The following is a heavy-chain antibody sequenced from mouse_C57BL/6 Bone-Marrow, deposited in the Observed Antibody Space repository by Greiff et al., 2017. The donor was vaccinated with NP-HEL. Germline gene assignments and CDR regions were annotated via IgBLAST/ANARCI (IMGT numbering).Heavy chain of an antibody. V-gene: IGHV1-54*01. Sequence: QVQLQQSGAELVRPGTSVKVSCKASGYAFTNYLIEWVQQRPGQGLEWIGVINPGSGGTNYNEKFKGKATLTADKSSSTAYMQLSSLTSEDSAVSFCAREEYYAGSSYRFAYWGQGTLVTVSA. CDR1: GYAFTNYL. D-gene: IGHD1-1*01. CDR2: INPGSGGT. CDR3: AREEYYAGSSYRFAY. J-gene: IGHJ3*01.